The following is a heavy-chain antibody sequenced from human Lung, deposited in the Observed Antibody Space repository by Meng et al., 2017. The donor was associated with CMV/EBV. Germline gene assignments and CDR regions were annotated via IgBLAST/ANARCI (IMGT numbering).Heavy chain of an antibody. D-gene: IGHD2-21*02. CDR2: IYHSGST. Sequence: QVTAQEPGPGLVKPSGTLSPTCAVSGGSPSSRNWWSWVRQHPGKGLEWIGEIYHSGSTNYNPSLKSRVTISVDESKNQFSLRLSSVTAADTAVYYCARVGAYCGGDCYHPRWGQGTLVTVSS. J-gene: IGHJ4*02. CDR1: GGSPSSRNW. V-gene: IGHV4-4*02. CDR3: ARVGAYCGGDCYHPR.